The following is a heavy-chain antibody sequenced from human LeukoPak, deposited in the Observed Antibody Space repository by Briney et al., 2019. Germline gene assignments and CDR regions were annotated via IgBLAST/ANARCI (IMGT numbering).Heavy chain of an antibody. CDR1: GGTFSSYA. J-gene: IGHJ5*02. D-gene: IGHD3/OR15-3a*01. CDR2: IIPIFGTA. Sequence: SVKVSCKASGGTFSSYAISWVRQAPGQGLEWMGGIIPIFGTANYAQKFQDRVTITADKSTSTAYMELSSLRSEDTAVYYCARGVRGISLILPRRYNWFDPWGQETLVTVSS. V-gene: IGHV1-69*06. CDR3: ARGVRGISLILPRRYNWFDP.